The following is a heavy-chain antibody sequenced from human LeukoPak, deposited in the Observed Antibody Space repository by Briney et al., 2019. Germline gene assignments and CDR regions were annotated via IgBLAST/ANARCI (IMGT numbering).Heavy chain of an antibody. D-gene: IGHD6-13*01. CDR1: GFTFSSYS. V-gene: IGHV3-21*01. J-gene: IGHJ2*01. CDR3: TRRQSQGSTTYWYFDL. CDR2: ISSSSSYI. Sequence: GGSLRLSCAASGFTFSSYSMNWVRQAPGKGLEWVSSISSSSSYIYYADSVKGRFTISRDNAKNSLYLQMNSLRAEDTAVYYCTRRQSQGSTTYWYFDLWGRGTQVTVSS.